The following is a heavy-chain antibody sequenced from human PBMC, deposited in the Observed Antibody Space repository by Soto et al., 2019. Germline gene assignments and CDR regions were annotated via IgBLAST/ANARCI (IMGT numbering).Heavy chain of an antibody. J-gene: IGHJ4*02. CDR1: GFAFSSYG. V-gene: IGHV3-30*03. Sequence: QAQLVESGGGVVQPGRSRRLSCAASGFAFSSYGRHGFRQAQGTGLGWGAVISYDGSLQHYADSVRGRFTISRDNSKNMVLLQMSSLRAEDTAVYYCVSDRGYGHASVPYSWGQGTLVSVSS. CDR2: ISYDGSLQ. CDR3: VSDRGYGHASVPYS. D-gene: IGHD5-18*01.